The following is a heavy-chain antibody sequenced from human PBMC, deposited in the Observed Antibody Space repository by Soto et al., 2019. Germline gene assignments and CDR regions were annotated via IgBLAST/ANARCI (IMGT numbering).Heavy chain of an antibody. V-gene: IGHV1-46*01. J-gene: IGHJ2*01. D-gene: IGHD6-19*01. Sequence: GASVKVSCKASGYTFTSYYMHWVRQAPGQGLEWMGIINPSGGSTSYAQKFQGRVTMTRDTSTSTVYMELSSLRAEDTAVYYCAGEFWVAVAGPGSRSWSSDLWGRGTLVTVSS. CDR3: AGEFWVAVAGPGSRSWSSDL. CDR2: INPSGGST. CDR1: GYTFTSYY.